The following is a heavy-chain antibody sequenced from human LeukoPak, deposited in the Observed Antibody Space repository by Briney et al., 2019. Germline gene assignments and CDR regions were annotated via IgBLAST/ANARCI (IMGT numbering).Heavy chain of an antibody. J-gene: IGHJ1*01. CDR1: GFTFSSYS. V-gene: IGHV3-21*05. CDR2: ISETSSFM. D-gene: IGHD6-19*01. CDR3: ARDGGHSSGWYGEYFEH. Sequence: GGSLRLSCAASGFTFSSYSMNWVRQAPGKGLEWISYISETSSFMYYADSVKGRFTISRDNAKNSLYLQMNSLRAEDTALYYCARDGGHSSGWYGEYFEHWGQGTLVTVSS.